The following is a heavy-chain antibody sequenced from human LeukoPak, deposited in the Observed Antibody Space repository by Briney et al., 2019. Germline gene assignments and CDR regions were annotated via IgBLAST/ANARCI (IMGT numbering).Heavy chain of an antibody. V-gene: IGHV4-59*01. D-gene: IGHD4-17*01. Sequence: SETLSLTCTVSGGSINGYYWSWIRQPPGKGLEWIGYISFTGSTDYNPSLKSRVAISVDTSKNQFSLRLSSVTTADTAIYYCARGYHDYDDYSPFDCWGQGALVTVYS. J-gene: IGHJ4*02. CDR1: GGSINGYY. CDR3: ARGYHDYDDYSPFDC. CDR2: ISFTGST.